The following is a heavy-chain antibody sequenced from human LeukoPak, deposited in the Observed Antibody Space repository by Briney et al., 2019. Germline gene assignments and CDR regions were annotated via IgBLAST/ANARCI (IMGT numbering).Heavy chain of an antibody. D-gene: IGHD3-10*01. CDR3: AKDAHRYYYGSGSFDY. V-gene: IGHV3-9*01. J-gene: IGHJ4*02. CDR1: GFTFDDYA. Sequence: PGRSLRLSCAASGFTFDDYAMHWVRQAPGKGLEWVSGISWNSGSIGYADSVKGRFTISRDNAKNSLYLQMNSLRAEDTALYYCAKDAHRYYYGSGSFDYWGQGTLVTVSS. CDR2: ISWNSGSI.